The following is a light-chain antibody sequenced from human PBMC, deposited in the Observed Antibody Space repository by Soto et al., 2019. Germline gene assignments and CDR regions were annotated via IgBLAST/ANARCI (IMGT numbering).Light chain of an antibody. CDR1: QTVSGSY. CDR3: QQYGSSPPT. CDR2: GTT. J-gene: IGKJ4*02. Sequence: EIVLTQSPGTVSLSPGETATLSCRASQTVSGSYLAWYQQKPGQAPRLLIYGTTSRATGVPDRFSGGGSGTAFTLTISGLEPEDFALYNCQQYGSSPPTVGGGTKVEIK. V-gene: IGKV3-20*01.